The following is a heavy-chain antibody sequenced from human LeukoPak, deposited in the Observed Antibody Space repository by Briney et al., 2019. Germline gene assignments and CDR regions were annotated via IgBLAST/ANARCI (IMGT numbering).Heavy chain of an antibody. CDR2: ISSSGSTI. CDR1: GFTFRSYE. J-gene: IGHJ5*02. V-gene: IGHV3-48*03. CDR3: AKVAAAIVILGWFDP. Sequence: PGGSLRLSCAASGFTFRSYEMNWVRQAPGKGLEWVSYISSSGSTIYYADSVKGRFTISRDNSKNTLYLQMNSLRAEDTAVYYCAKVAAAIVILGWFDPWGQGTLVTVSS. D-gene: IGHD6-13*01.